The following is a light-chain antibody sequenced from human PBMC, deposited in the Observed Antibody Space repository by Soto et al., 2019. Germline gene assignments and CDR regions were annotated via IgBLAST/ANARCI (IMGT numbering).Light chain of an antibody. V-gene: IGLV2-14*01. CDR2: EVS. CDR1: SSDVGGYNY. CDR3: SSYTSSSTLEV. Sequence: QSALTQPASVSGSPGQSITISCTGTSSDVGGYNYVSWYQQHPGKAPQLMIYEVSNRPSGVSNRFSGSKSGNTASLTISGLQAEDEADYYCSSYTSSSTLEVFGGGT. J-gene: IGLJ3*02.